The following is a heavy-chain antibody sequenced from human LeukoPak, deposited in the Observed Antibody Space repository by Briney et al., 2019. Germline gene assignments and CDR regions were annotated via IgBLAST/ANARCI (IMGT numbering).Heavy chain of an antibody. Sequence: GGSLRLSCAASGFTVSSNYMSWVRQAPGKGLEWVSVIYSGGSTYYADSVKGRFTISRDNSKNTLYLQMNSLRAEDTAVYYCAKDSGTTKNYYYYYYYMDVWGKGTTVTVSS. CDR2: IYSGGST. CDR3: AKDSGTTKNYYYYYYYMDV. V-gene: IGHV3-53*01. CDR1: GFTVSSNY. J-gene: IGHJ6*03. D-gene: IGHD1-1*01.